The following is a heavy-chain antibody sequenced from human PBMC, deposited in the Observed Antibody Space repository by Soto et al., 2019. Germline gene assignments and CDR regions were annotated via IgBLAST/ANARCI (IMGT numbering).Heavy chain of an antibody. Sequence: QVQLVESGGGVVQPGRSLRLSCAASGFTFSSYAMHWVRQAPGKGLEWVAVISYDGSNKYYADSVKGRFTISRDNSKNTLYLQMNSLRAEDTAVYYCARDLSPYSSSWTVGRYYYGMDVWGQGTTVTVSS. V-gene: IGHV3-30-3*01. CDR1: GFTFSSYA. D-gene: IGHD6-13*01. CDR3: ARDLSPYSSSWTVGRYYYGMDV. J-gene: IGHJ6*02. CDR2: ISYDGSNK.